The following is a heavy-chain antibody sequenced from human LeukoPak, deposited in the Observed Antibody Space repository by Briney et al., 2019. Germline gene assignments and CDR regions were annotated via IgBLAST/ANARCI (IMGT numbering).Heavy chain of an antibody. D-gene: IGHD6-19*01. Sequence: PGGSLRLSCAASGFTVSSNYMSWVRQAPGKGLEWVSVIYSGGSTYYAGSVKGRFTISRDNSKNTLYLQMNSLRAEDTAVYYCARDLRAVAGPYDDAFDIWGQGTMVTVSS. CDR1: GFTVSSNY. CDR2: IYSGGST. J-gene: IGHJ3*02. CDR3: ARDLRAVAGPYDDAFDI. V-gene: IGHV3-66*01.